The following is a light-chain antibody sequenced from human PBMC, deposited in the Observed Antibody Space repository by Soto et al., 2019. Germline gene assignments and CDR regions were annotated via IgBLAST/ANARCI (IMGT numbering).Light chain of an antibody. CDR1: NRGGGGYIN. CDR3: SSYTRTSISV. J-gene: IGLJ1*01. Sequence: VSGCPERKIAVSGTGANRGGGGYINDSWYQQHPGKAPTLLIYDVINRPPGVTFRLSGYTSGNTAPLPISGLQAEDAAEYDCSSYTRTSISVVGTRTKVTVL. CDR2: DVI. V-gene: IGLV2-14*01.